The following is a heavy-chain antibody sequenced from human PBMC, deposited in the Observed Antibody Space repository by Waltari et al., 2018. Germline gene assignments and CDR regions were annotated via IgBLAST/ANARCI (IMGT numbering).Heavy chain of an antibody. CDR2: IKSKTDGGTT. D-gene: IGHD3-22*01. J-gene: IGHJ6*02. CDR1: GFTFSNAW. CDR3: TTGLRYDSSGYYFYYYYYGMDV. V-gene: IGHV3-15*01. Sequence: EVQLVESGGGLVKPGGSLRLSCAASGFTFSNAWMLWVRQAPGNGRAWVGRIKSKTDGGTTDYAAPVKGRFTISRDDSKNTLYLQMNSLKTEDTAVYYCTTGLRYDSSGYYFYYYYYGMDVWGQGTTVTVSS.